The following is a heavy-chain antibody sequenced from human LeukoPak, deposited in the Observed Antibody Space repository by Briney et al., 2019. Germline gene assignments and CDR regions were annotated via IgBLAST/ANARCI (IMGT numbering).Heavy chain of an antibody. D-gene: IGHD6-19*01. CDR3: AKAVSHSYFDF. J-gene: IGHJ4*02. CDR2: INPSGGST. V-gene: IGHV3-23*01. CDR1: GFTFSNYA. Sequence: GGSLRLSCAASGFTFSNYAMSWVRQAPGRGLEWVSGINPSGGSTYYADSVKGRFTISRDNSKNTLYLQMNSLRAEDTALYFCAKAVSHSYFDFWGQGTLVTVSA.